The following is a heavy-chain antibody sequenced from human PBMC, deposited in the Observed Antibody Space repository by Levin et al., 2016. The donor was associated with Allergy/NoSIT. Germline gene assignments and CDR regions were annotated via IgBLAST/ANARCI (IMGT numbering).Heavy chain of an antibody. CDR3: ARDRFESSGSGSYYAWKVFYYYGMDV. D-gene: IGHD1-26*01. CDR1: GFTVSSNY. Sequence: GESLKISCAASGFTVSSNYMSWVRQAPGKGLEWVSVIYSGGSTYYADSVKGRFTISRDNSKNTLYLQMNSLRAEDTAVYYCARDRFESSGSGSYYAWKVFYYYGMDVWGQGTTVTVSS. J-gene: IGHJ6*02. V-gene: IGHV3-53*01. CDR2: IYSGGST.